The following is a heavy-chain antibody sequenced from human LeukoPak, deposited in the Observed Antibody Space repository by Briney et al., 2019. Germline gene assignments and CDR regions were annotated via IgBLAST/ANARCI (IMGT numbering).Heavy chain of an antibody. J-gene: IGHJ4*02. V-gene: IGHV4-59*01. D-gene: IGHD3-16*01. CDR2: IYYSGST. CDR1: GGSISSYY. Sequence: SETLSLTCTVSGGSISSYYWSWIRRPPGKGLEWIGYIYYSGSTNYNPSLKSRVTISVDTSKNQFSLKLSSVTAADTAVYYCVRMQEGAPYHFDYWGQGTLVTVSS. CDR3: VRMQEGAPYHFDY.